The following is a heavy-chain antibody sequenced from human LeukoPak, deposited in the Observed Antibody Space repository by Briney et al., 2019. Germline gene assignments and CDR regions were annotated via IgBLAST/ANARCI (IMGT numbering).Heavy chain of an antibody. CDR1: GFTFSSYA. V-gene: IGHV3-66*04. D-gene: IGHD3-10*01. CDR3: ARHNGSGSYYDAFDI. Sequence: GGSLRLSCAASGFTFSSYAMSWARQAPGKGLEWVSVIYSGGSTYYADSVKGRFTISRDNSKNTLYLQMNSLRAEDTAVYYCARHNGSGSYYDAFDIWGQGTMVTVSS. J-gene: IGHJ3*02. CDR2: IYSGGST.